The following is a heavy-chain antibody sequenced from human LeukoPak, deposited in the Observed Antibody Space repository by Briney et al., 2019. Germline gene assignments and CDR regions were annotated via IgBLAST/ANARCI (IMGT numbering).Heavy chain of an antibody. J-gene: IGHJ4*02. CDR1: GFTFSSYW. CDR2: IKQDGSEK. CDR3: ARDPSGYDLTYFDY. Sequence: GGSLRLSCAASGFTFSSYWMSWVRQAPGKGLEWVANIKQDGSEKYYVDSVKGRFTISRDNAKNSLYLQMNSLRAEDTAVYYCARDPSGYDLTYFDYWGQGTLVTVSS. D-gene: IGHD5-12*01. V-gene: IGHV3-7*01.